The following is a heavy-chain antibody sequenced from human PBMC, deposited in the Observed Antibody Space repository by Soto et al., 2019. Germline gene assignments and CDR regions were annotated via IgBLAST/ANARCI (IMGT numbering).Heavy chain of an antibody. D-gene: IGHD6-19*01. V-gene: IGHV4-34*01. CDR1: GGSFSCYY. Sequence: SETLSLTCAVYGGSFSCYYWSWIRQSPGKGLEWIGEVNPTGSTKYNPSLKSRVTISVDTSKNQFSLNLNSVTAADTALYYCARSREQWLVDAFDIWGQGTMVTVSS. J-gene: IGHJ3*02. CDR2: VNPTGST. CDR3: ARSREQWLVDAFDI.